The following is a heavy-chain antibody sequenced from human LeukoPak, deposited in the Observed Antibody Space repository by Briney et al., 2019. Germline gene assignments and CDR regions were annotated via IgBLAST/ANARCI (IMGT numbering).Heavy chain of an antibody. Sequence: SETLSLTCAVYGGSFSGYYWSWIRQPPGKGLEWIGEINHSGSTNYNPPLKSRVTISVDTSKNQFSLKLSSVTAADTAVYYCASRYYDFWSGYSNYYYMDVWGKGTTVTVSS. CDR2: INHSGST. J-gene: IGHJ6*03. D-gene: IGHD3-3*01. CDR3: ASRYYDFWSGYSNYYYMDV. V-gene: IGHV4-34*01. CDR1: GGSFSGYY.